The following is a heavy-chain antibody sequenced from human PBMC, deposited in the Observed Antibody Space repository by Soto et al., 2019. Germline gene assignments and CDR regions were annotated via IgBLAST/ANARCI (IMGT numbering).Heavy chain of an antibody. CDR1: GGSISSSSYY. V-gene: IGHV4-39*01. J-gene: IGHJ4*02. CDR3: ARGRGDYVWGSYRHTHFDY. D-gene: IGHD3-16*02. CDR2: IYYSGST. Sequence: SETLSLTCTVSGGSISSSSYYWGWIRQPPGKGLEWIGSIYYSGSTYYNPSLKSRVTISVDTSKNQFSLKLSSVTAADTAVYYCARGRGDYVWGSYRHTHFDYWGQGTLVTVSS.